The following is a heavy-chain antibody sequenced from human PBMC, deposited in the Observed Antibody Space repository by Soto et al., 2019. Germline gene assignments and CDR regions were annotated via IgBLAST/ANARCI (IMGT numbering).Heavy chain of an antibody. CDR2: ISGYNGNT. Sequence: GPEVKKPGASVKVSCKTAGYTFTNYGVSWVRQAPGQGLEWMGWISGYNGNTKYAQNLQDRVTMTTDTSTSTVYMELRNLTSDDTAVYFCARGGGGFEDYWGQGTLVGVSS. CDR1: GYTFTNYG. J-gene: IGHJ4*02. CDR3: ARGGGGFEDY. V-gene: IGHV1-18*01. D-gene: IGHD3-16*01.